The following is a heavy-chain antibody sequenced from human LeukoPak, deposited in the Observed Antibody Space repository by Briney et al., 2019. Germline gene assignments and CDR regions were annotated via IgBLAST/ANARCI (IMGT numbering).Heavy chain of an antibody. CDR1: GYTFSGFG. J-gene: IGHJ4*01. D-gene: IGHD5-12*01. CDR3: ARDRRGVAKDSSYLYF. Sequence: ASVKVSCKTSGYTFSGFGISWVRQAPGQGLEWVGWISIYHGSTDYSKKFQGRVTMTTDTSTNTVYMDLRGLKSDDTAVYYCARDRRGVAKDSSYLYFWGQGTLVTVSS. V-gene: IGHV1-18*01. CDR2: ISIYHGST.